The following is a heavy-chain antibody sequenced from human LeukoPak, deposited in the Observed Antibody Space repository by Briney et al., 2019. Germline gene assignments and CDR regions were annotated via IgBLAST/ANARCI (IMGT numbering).Heavy chain of an antibody. J-gene: IGHJ4*02. CDR2: ISGSGGST. V-gene: IGHV3-23*01. CDR1: GFTFSSYA. Sequence: GGSLRLSCAASGFTFSSYAMSWVRQAPGKGLEWVSAISGSGGSTYYADSVKGRFTISRDNSKNTLYLQMNSLRAEDTAVYYCAKVDSSGYYLFDYWGQETLVTVSS. D-gene: IGHD3-22*01. CDR3: AKVDSSGYYLFDY.